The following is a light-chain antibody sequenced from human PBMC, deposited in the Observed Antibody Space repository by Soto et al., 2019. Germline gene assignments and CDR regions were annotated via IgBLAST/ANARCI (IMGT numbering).Light chain of an antibody. J-gene: IGKJ5*01. Sequence: EIVLTQSPGTLSLSPGERATLSCRASQSVNTRLAWHHHKPGEAPRLLISDASIRAAGIPDRFSASGSGTDFTLTISRLEPEDFALYYCQQYVVGSLLRFGRGTRLEIK. CDR1: QSVNTR. CDR2: DAS. V-gene: IGKV3-20*01. CDR3: QQYVVGSLLR.